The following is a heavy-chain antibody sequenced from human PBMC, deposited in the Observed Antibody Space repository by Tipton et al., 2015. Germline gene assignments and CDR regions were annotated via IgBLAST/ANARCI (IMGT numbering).Heavy chain of an antibody. D-gene: IGHD1-26*01. CDR1: GDSIRSRNW. CDR3: TRESGPYCPFGY. Sequence: TLSLTCAGSGDSIRSRNWWSWVRQPPGKGLEWIGELAHDGRSRFNPSLGSRVTLSFDTSKNQFSLKLTSVTAADTAAYFCTRESGPYCPFGYWGQGTLVTVSS. V-gene: IGHV4-4*01. J-gene: IGHJ4*02. CDR2: LAHDGRS.